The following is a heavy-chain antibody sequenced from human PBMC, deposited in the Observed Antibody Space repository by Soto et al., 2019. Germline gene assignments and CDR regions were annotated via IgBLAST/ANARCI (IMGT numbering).Heavy chain of an antibody. D-gene: IGHD2-21*01. V-gene: IGHV3-74*01. CDR2: INSDDSSR. Sequence: VQLVESGGGLVQPGGSLGLSCAASGFTFSDYSMHWVRQAPGKGLVWVSRINSDDSSRNYADSVKGRFTISRDNGKNTLYLQMNSVRAEDTAVYYCAREDAYHFDPWGQGTLVTVSS. CDR1: GFTFSDYS. CDR3: AREDAYHFDP. J-gene: IGHJ5*02.